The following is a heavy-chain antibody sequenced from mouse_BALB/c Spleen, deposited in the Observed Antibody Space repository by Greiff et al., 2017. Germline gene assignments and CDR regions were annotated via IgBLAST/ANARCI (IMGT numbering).Heavy chain of an antibody. V-gene: IGHV1-69*02. Sequence: VQLQQPGAELVRPGASVKLSCKASGYTFTSYWINWVKQRPGQGLEWIGNIYPSDSYTNYNQKFKDKATLTVDKSSSTAYMQLSSPTSEDSAVYYCTRRDWDWYFDVGGAGTTVTVSS. CDR3: TRRDWDWYFDV. D-gene: IGHD4-1*01. CDR2: IYPSDSYT. J-gene: IGHJ1*01. CDR1: GYTFTSYW.